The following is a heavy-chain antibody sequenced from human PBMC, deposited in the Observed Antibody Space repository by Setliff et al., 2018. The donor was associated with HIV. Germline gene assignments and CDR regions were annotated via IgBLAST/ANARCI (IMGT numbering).Heavy chain of an antibody. J-gene: IGHJ4*02. CDR1: GFVFGTYA. Sequence: PGGSLRLSCSGSGFVFGTYALHWVRQAPGKGLQYISAITSDGNNTYYADSVKGRFTISRDNSKKTLFLQMDSLRIDDTAIYYCARSRETINMIVAGSLRGSIDYWGQGTLVTVSS. CDR3: ARSRETINMIVAGSLRGSIDY. CDR2: ITSDGNNT. V-gene: IGHV3-64*02. D-gene: IGHD3-22*01.